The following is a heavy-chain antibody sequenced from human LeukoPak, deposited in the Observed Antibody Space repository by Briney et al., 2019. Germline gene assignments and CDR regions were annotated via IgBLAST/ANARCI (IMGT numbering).Heavy chain of an antibody. CDR3: ARQARAAAGGYWFDP. CDR2: VYYSGST. V-gene: IGHV4-59*08. D-gene: IGHD6-13*01. J-gene: IGHJ5*02. Sequence: SETLSLTCTVSGGSISSYYWSWIRQPPGKGLEWIGYVYYSGSTNYNPSLKSRVTISVDTSKNQFSLKLSSVTAADTAVYYCARQARAAAGGYWFDPWGQGTLVTVSS. CDR1: GGSISSYY.